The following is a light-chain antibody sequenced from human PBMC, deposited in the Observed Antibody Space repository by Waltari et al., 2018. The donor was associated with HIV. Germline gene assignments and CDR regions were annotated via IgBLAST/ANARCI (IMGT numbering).Light chain of an antibody. Sequence: QSVLTQPPSASGTPGQRVTIACSGSTSNIGSYYVYWYHQLPGTAPKLLIYRNNQRPSGVPDRFSGSKSGTSASLAISGLRSEDEADYYCAAWDDSLSVVFGGGTKLTVL. V-gene: IGLV1-47*01. CDR3: AAWDDSLSVV. J-gene: IGLJ2*01. CDR2: RNN. CDR1: TSNIGSYY.